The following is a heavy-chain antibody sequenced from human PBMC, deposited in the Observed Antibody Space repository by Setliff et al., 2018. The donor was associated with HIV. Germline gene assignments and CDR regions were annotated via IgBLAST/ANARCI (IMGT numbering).Heavy chain of an antibody. CDR1: GGSFNDYY. V-gene: IGHV4-34*01. CDR3: ARGLNYYGSGSYLPLGY. J-gene: IGHJ4*02. D-gene: IGHD3-10*01. CDR2: IDHSGSA. Sequence: SETLSLTCAVYGGSFNDYYWTWIRQPPGKGLEWIGEIDHSGSAKYHASLKSRVAISIDTSKNQISLKLSSVTAADTAVYYCARGLNYYGSGSYLPLGYWGQGTLVTVS.